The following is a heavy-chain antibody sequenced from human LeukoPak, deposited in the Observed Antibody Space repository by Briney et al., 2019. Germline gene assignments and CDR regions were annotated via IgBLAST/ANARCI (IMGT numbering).Heavy chain of an antibody. CDR1: GFTFSSYS. CDR3: ARDRAARRLTLYYYYYMDV. CDR2: ISSSSSYI. Sequence: PGGSLRLSCAASGFTFSSYSMNWVRQAPGKGLEWVSSISSSSSYIYYADSVKGRFTISRDNAKNSLYLQMNSLRAEDTAVYYCARDRAARRLTLYYYYYMDVWGKGTTVTVSS. J-gene: IGHJ6*03. D-gene: IGHD6-6*01. V-gene: IGHV3-21*01.